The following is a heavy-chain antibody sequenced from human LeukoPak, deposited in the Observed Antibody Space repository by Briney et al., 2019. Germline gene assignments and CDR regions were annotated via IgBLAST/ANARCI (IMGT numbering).Heavy chain of an antibody. Sequence: PGGSLRLSCAASGFTFSDYYMSWIRQAPGKGLEWVSYISSSGSTIYCADSVKGRFTISRDNAKNSLYLQMNSLRAEDTAVYYCAAYYYGSGSYSLDYWGQGTLVTVSS. CDR3: AAYYYGSGSYSLDY. J-gene: IGHJ4*02. CDR1: GFTFSDYY. V-gene: IGHV3-11*01. D-gene: IGHD3-10*01. CDR2: ISSSGSTI.